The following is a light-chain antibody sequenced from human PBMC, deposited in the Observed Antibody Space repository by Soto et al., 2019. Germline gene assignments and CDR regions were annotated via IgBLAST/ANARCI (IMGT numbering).Light chain of an antibody. Sequence: QSALTQPASVSGSPGQSITISCAGTSGDVGAYNFVSWYQQHPGKAPKLMLYDVSKRPSGVSERFSASKSGNTASPTISGLQAEDEADYYCSSYTSSRTLYVFGTGTKLTVL. CDR2: DVS. CDR1: SGDVGAYNF. V-gene: IGLV2-14*01. J-gene: IGLJ1*01. CDR3: SSYTSSRTLYV.